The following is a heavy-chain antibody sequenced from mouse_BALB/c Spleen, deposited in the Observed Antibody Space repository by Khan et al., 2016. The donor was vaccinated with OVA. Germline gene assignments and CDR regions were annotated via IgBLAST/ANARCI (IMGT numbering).Heavy chain of an antibody. D-gene: IGHD1-1*01. CDR3: TRGNYGNWYVDV. CDR2: IDPENGNT. J-gene: IGHJ1*01. CDR1: GFNIKDYY. Sequence: EVQLQQSGAELVRPGALVKLSCKASGFNIKDYYIHWVKQRPEQGLEWIGWIDPENGNTIYDPKFQGKASITADTSSNTVYLQLSSLTSEDTAVYYFTRGNYGNWYVDVWGAGTTVTVSS. V-gene: IGHV14-1*02.